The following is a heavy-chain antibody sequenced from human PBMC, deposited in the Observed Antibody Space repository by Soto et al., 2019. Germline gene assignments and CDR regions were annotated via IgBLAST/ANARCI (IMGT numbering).Heavy chain of an antibody. D-gene: IGHD5-18*01. CDR3: AKDRNTEMVTGDFEY. CDR1: VFTVFDYA. J-gene: IGHJ4*01. Sequence: LSLSFXSSVFTVFDYAIDLVRQGPGRGLEWVSGVSWTNISFGYADSVKGRFTISRDNAKNSLYLKMNSLRREDTAFYYCAKDRNTEMVTGDFEYWGQGTLVTVSS. CDR2: VSWTNISF. V-gene: IGHV3-9*01.